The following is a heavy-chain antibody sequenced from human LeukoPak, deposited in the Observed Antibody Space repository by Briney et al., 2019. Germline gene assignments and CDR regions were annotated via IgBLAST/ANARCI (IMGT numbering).Heavy chain of an antibody. V-gene: IGHV3-23*01. CDR3: ASGNVAY. CDR1: GFTFSSYA. CDR2: ISGSGGGT. J-gene: IGHJ4*02. Sequence: GGSLRLSCAASGFTFSSYAMSWVRQAPEKGLEWVSTISGSGGGTYYADSVKGRFTISRDDSKNTLYLQMNSLRAEDTAVYYCASGNVAYWGQGTLVTVSS. D-gene: IGHD4-23*01.